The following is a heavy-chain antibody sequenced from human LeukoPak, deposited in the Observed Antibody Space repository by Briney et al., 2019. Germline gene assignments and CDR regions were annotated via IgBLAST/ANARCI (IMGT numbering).Heavy chain of an antibody. CDR3: ARVANYYGSGSSGYMDV. V-gene: IGHV4-59*01. CDR1: GGSISSYY. J-gene: IGHJ6*03. D-gene: IGHD3-10*01. CDR2: IYYSGST. Sequence: SETLSLTCTVSGGSISSYYWSWIRQPPGKGLEWIGYIYYSGSTNYNPSLKSRVTISVDTSKNQFSLKLSSVTAADTAVYYCARVANYYGSGSSGYMDVWGKGTTVTISS.